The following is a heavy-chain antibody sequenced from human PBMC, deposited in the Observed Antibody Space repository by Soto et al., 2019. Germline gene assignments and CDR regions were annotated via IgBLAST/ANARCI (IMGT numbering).Heavy chain of an antibody. J-gene: IGHJ4*02. CDR2: ISVYNGNT. Sequence: QVQLVQSGGEVKKPGASVKVSCKASGYTFTTYGISWVRQAPGQGLEWMGWISVYNGNTKYAQKLQDRVTLTTDTPTTTAYMELRRLRSDDRAVYYCARDTAMVTGGFDYWGQGTLVTVSS. CDR3: ARDTAMVTGGFDY. CDR1: GYTFTTYG. D-gene: IGHD5-18*01. V-gene: IGHV1-18*01.